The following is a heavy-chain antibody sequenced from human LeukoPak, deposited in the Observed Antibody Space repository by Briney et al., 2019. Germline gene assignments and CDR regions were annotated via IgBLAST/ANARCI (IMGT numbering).Heavy chain of an antibody. CDR3: ARQRYSDY. CDR1: GFTLCRYW. D-gene: IGHD1-1*01. V-gene: IGHV3-7*01. CDR2: IKEDGSEN. Sequence: PWGALRPSCAAPGFTLCRYWMTWVRQGPGEGVEWVANIKEDGSENSYVESVKGRFTISRDNAKNSLYLQLNSLRAEDTAVYFCARQRYSDYWGQGTLVTVSS. J-gene: IGHJ4*02.